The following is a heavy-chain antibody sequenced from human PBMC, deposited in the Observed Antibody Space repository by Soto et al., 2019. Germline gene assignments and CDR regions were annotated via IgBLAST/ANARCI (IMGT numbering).Heavy chain of an antibody. J-gene: IGHJ3*02. D-gene: IGHD3-22*01. Sequence: GGSLRLSCAASGFTFSSYAMSWVRQAPGKGLEWVSAISGSGGSTYYADSVKGRFTISRENSKNTLYLQMNSLRAEDTAVYYCAKEPITMIVVDDSGDAFDIWGQGTMVTVSS. CDR3: AKEPITMIVVDDSGDAFDI. CDR2: ISGSGGST. V-gene: IGHV3-23*01. CDR1: GFTFSSYA.